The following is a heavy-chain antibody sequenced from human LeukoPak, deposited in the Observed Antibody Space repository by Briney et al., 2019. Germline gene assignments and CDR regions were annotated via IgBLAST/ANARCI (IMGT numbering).Heavy chain of an antibody. J-gene: IGHJ4*02. D-gene: IGHD1-1*01. V-gene: IGHV4-34*01. CDR3: ARGTNWNGILYPS. CDR2: INHSGST. Sequence: PSETLSLTCAVYGGSFSGYYWSWIRQPPGKGLEWIGEINHSGSTNYNPSLKSRVTISVDTSKNQFSLKLSSVTAADTAVYYCARGTNWNGILYPSRGQGTLVTVSS. CDR1: GGSFSGYY.